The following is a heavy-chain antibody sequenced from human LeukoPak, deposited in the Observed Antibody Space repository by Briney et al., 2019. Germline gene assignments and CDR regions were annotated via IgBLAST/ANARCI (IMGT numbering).Heavy chain of an antibody. V-gene: IGHV4-38-2*02. CDR1: GYSISSGYY. J-gene: IGHJ3*02. CDR3: ARIALGDYVWGSYRPTLAFDI. D-gene: IGHD3-16*02. CDR2: IYHIGST. Sequence: SETLSLTCTVSGYSISSGYYGGWIRQPPGKGLEWIGIIYHIGSTYYNPSLKSRVTISVDTSKNQFSLKPSSVTAADTAVYYCARIALGDYVWGSYRPTLAFDIWGQGTMVTVSS.